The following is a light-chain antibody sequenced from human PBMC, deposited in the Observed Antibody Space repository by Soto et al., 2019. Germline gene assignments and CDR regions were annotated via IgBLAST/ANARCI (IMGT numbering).Light chain of an antibody. Sequence: EIVLTQSPGTLSLSPGERATLSCRASQSVSNNYLAWYQQKPGQAPRLLIYGASHRATGIPDRFSGSGSVTDFTLTISRLEPEDFAVYYCQQYGSSGTFGQGTKVEIK. V-gene: IGKV3-20*01. CDR3: QQYGSSGT. CDR2: GAS. J-gene: IGKJ1*01. CDR1: QSVSNNY.